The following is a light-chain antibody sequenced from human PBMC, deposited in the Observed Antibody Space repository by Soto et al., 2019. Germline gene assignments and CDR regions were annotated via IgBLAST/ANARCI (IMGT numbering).Light chain of an antibody. CDR3: QHYNSYSEA. J-gene: IGKJ1*01. CDR1: QSISRY. CDR2: AAS. Sequence: LQITQSPSSLSASVGERVTITCRASQSISRYLTWYKQKTGKAPKLLIYAASSLQSGVPSRFSGSGSGTEFTLTISSLQPDDFATYYCQHYNSYSEAFGQGTKVDI. V-gene: IGKV1-5*01.